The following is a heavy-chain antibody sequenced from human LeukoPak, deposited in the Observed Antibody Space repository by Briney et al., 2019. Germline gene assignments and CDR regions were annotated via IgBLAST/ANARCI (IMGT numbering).Heavy chain of an antibody. CDR3: ARAWCSGGSCYSFDY. Sequence: SETLSLTCSVSDGSINSYYWNWIRRPPGKGLEWIGCIYYNGNTNYSPSLKSRVTISVDTSKNQFSLKLSSVTAADTAVYYCARAWCSGGSCYSFDYWGQGTLVTVSS. J-gene: IGHJ4*02. V-gene: IGHV4-59*01. CDR1: DGSINSYY. CDR2: IYYNGNT. D-gene: IGHD2-15*01.